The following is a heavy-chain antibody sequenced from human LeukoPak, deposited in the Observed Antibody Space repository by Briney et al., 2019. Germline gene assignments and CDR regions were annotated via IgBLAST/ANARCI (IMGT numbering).Heavy chain of an antibody. V-gene: IGHV1-2*02. CDR2: INPNSGAT. D-gene: IGHD5-24*01. CDR1: GYTFTGYV. J-gene: IGHJ6*03. CDR3: ARVYVGSPVEMATIAMDV. Sequence: ASVKVSCKASGYTFTGYVLHWVRQAPGQGLEWMGCINPNSGATNYAQNFQGRVTMTRDTSITTAYMELSRLRSDDTAVYYCARVYVGSPVEMATIAMDVWGKGTTVTVSS.